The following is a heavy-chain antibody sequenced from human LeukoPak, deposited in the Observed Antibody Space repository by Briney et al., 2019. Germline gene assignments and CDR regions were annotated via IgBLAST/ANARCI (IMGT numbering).Heavy chain of an antibody. CDR3: ARHFTYYYDSSGYPRDAFDI. V-gene: IGHV4-59*08. CDR1: GGSISSYY. D-gene: IGHD3-22*01. CDR2: IYYSGST. J-gene: IGHJ3*02. Sequence: SETLSLTCTVSGGSISSYYWSWIRQPPGKGLEWIGYIYYSGSTNYNPSLKSRVTTSIDMSKNQFSLTLSSVTAADTALYYCARHFTYYYDSSGYPRDAFDIWGKGTMVTVSS.